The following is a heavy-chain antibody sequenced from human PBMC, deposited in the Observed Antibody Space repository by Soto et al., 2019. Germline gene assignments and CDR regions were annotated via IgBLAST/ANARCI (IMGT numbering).Heavy chain of an antibody. D-gene: IGHD3-22*01. CDR2: IYYSGST. CDR3: ARGYYDSSGYYFDY. CDR1: GGSISSGGYY. J-gene: IGHJ4*02. V-gene: IGHV4-31*03. Sequence: SETLSLTCTVSGGSISSGGYYWSWIRQHPGKGLEWIGYIYYSGSTYYNPSLKSRVTISVDTSKNQFSLKLSSVTAADTAVYYCARGYYDSSGYYFDYWGQGTLVTVSS.